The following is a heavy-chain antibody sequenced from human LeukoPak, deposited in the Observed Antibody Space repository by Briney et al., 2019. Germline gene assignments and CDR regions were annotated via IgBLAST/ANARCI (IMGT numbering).Heavy chain of an antibody. CDR2: INPSGGST. J-gene: IGHJ4*02. V-gene: IGHV1-46*01. D-gene: IGHD3-16*02. CDR3: ARATLIYDYVWGSYRSYYFDY. Sequence: ASVKVSCKASGYTFTSYYMHWVRQAPGQGLEWMGIINPSGGSTSYAQKFQGRVTITRDTSTSTVYMELSSLRSEDTAVYYCARATLIYDYVWGSYRSYYFDYWGQGTLVTVSS. CDR1: GYTFTSYY.